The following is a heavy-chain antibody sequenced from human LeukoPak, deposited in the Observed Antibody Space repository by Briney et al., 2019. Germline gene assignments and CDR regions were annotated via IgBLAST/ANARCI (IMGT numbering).Heavy chain of an antibody. CDR3: GRVYYDFWSGPLGY. CDR1: GFTFGSYG. J-gene: IGHJ4*02. V-gene: IGHV3-30*02. Sequence: GGSLRLSCAASGFTFGSYGMHWVRQAPGKGLEWVAFIRYDGSNKYYADSVKGRFTISRDNAKNSLYLQMNSLRAEDTAVYYCGRVYYDFWSGPLGYWGQGTLVTVSS. D-gene: IGHD3-3*01. CDR2: IRYDGSNK.